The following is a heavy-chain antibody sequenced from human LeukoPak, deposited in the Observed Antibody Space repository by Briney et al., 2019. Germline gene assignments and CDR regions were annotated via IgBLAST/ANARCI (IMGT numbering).Heavy chain of an antibody. J-gene: IGHJ3*02. V-gene: IGHV3-48*01. CDR2: IDSSSTTI. CDR1: RFTFSEYS. Sequence: GGSLRLSCAASRFTFSEYSLNWVRQAPGKGLEWISYIDSSSTTIYYADSVKGRFTVSRDNAKNSLYLQMNSLRAEDTAVYYCARAAIVLMVYARLEAFDIWGQGTMVTVSS. D-gene: IGHD2-8*01. CDR3: ARAAIVLMVYARLEAFDI.